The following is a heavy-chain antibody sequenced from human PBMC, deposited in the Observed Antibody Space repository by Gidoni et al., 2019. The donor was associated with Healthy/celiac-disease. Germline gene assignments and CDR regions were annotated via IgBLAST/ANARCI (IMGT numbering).Heavy chain of an antibody. Sequence: QVQLQQWGAGLLKPSETLSLTCAVYGGSFRGYYWSWIRQPPGKGLEWIGEINHSGSTNYNPSLKSRVTISVDTSKNQFSLKLSSVTAADTAVYYCARARPRIRGYSYGYYFDYWGQGTLVTVSS. CDR1: GGSFRGYY. CDR2: INHSGST. CDR3: ARARPRIRGYSYGYYFDY. V-gene: IGHV4-34*01. J-gene: IGHJ4*02. D-gene: IGHD5-18*01.